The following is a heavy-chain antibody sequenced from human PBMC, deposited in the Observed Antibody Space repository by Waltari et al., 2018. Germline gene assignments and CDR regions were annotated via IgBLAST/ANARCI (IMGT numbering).Heavy chain of an antibody. Sequence: QVQLVESGGGVVRPGRSLRLSCAASGFTFSSYAMPWVRQAPGKGLEWVAVISYDGSNKYYADSVKGRFTISRDNSKNTLYLQMNSLRAEDTAVYYCARDPPRGGYFQHWGQGTLVTVSS. CDR1: GFTFSSYA. V-gene: IGHV3-30-3*01. D-gene: IGHD3-10*01. J-gene: IGHJ1*01. CDR3: ARDPPRGGYFQH. CDR2: ISYDGSNK.